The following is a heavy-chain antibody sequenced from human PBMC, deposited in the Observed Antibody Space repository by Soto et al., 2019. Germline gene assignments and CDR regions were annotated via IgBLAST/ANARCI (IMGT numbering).Heavy chain of an antibody. CDR2: IWYDGSHE. CDR3: ARDRYSYDSRAYQGVDWYFDL. J-gene: IGHJ2*01. Sequence: GGSLRLSXAASGFTFNNYGMHWVRQAPGKGLEWVAVIWYDGSHESYADSVKGRFTISRDNSKNTLYLQMNSLRAEDTAVYYCARDRYSYDSRAYQGVDWYFDLWGRGTLVTVSS. D-gene: IGHD3-22*01. V-gene: IGHV3-33*01. CDR1: GFTFNNYG.